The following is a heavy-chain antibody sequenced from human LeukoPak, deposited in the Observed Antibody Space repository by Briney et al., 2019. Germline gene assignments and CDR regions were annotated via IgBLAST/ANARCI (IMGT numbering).Heavy chain of an antibody. Sequence: GGSLRLSCAASGFTFSRYAMHWVRQAPGKGLEYVSAISSNGGSTYYANSVKGRFTISRDNSKNTLYLQMGSLRAEDMAVYYCARVMNYYDSSGYSLDYWGQGTLVTVSS. D-gene: IGHD3-22*01. J-gene: IGHJ4*02. V-gene: IGHV3-64*01. CDR1: GFTFSRYA. CDR3: ARVMNYYDSSGYSLDY. CDR2: ISSNGGST.